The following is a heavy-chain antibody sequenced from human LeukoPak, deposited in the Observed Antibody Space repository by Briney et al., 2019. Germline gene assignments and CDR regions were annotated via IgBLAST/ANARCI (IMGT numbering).Heavy chain of an antibody. CDR3: ARHRSSWLIDY. V-gene: IGHV3-48*01. J-gene: IGHJ4*02. CDR1: GFSFIDYA. CDR2: ITVESDII. Sequence: GGSLRLSCAASGFSFIDYAMNWVRQAPGKGLEWISYITVESDIIHYADSVKGRFTISRDNSKNTLYLQMNSLRAEDTAVYYCARHRSSWLIDYWGQGTLVTVSS. D-gene: IGHD6-6*01.